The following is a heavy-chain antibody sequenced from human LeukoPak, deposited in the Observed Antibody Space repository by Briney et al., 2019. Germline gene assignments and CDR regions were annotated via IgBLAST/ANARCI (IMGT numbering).Heavy chain of an antibody. J-gene: IGHJ4*02. D-gene: IGHD3-3*02. CDR3: ARLISASSSRFSDY. V-gene: IGHV3-23*01. CDR2: ISISGENT. CDR1: GFTFSSYA. Sequence: GGSLRLSCAASGFTFSSYAMSWVRQAPGKGLEWVSAISISGENTYYADSVKGRFTISRDTSRSTLYLQMHSLRAEDTAVYYCARLISASSSRFSDYWGQATLVTVSS.